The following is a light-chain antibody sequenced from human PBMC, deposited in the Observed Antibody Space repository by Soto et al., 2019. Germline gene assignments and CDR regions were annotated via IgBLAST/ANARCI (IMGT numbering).Light chain of an antibody. CDR3: QQYDDQFS. V-gene: IGKV1-33*01. CDR1: QDIRNY. Sequence: DIQMTQTPSPLSASVGDRVTITCQASQDIRNYLNWYQKKPGKAPKLLIYDASSLEAGVPSRFSGSGFGTDFTFTISSLQPEDFAAYYCQQYDDQFSFGPGTEV. J-gene: IGKJ3*01. CDR2: DAS.